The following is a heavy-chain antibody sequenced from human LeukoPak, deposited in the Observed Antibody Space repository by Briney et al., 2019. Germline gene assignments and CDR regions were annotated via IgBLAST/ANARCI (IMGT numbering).Heavy chain of an antibody. Sequence: GGSLRLSCAASGFTLSSYAMSWVRQAPGKGLEWVSTISGSGGSTYYADSVKGRFTISRDNSKNTLYLHMNSLRAEDTAVYYCATAMVRGVINVSHYFDYWGQGTLVTVSS. D-gene: IGHD3-10*01. CDR3: ATAMVRGVINVSHYFDY. J-gene: IGHJ4*02. V-gene: IGHV3-23*01. CDR1: GFTLSSYA. CDR2: ISGSGGST.